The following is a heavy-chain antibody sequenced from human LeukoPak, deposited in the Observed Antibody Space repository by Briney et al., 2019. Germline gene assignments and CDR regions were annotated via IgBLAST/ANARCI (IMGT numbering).Heavy chain of an antibody. CDR1: GGSISGSY. Sequence: PSETLSLTCTVSGGSISGSYWSWIRQPAGKGLEWIGRLYSSGGTYYNPSLKSRVTMSVDTSKNQFSLKLSSVTAADTAVYYCARGVYSGYDYVLDYWGQGTLVTVSS. CDR3: ARGVYSGYDYVLDY. CDR2: LYSSGGT. D-gene: IGHD5-12*01. J-gene: IGHJ4*02. V-gene: IGHV4-4*07.